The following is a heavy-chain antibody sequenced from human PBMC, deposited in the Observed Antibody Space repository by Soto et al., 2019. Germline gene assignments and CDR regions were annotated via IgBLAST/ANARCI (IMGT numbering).Heavy chain of an antibody. Sequence: QVQLQESGPGLVNPSETLSLTCTFSGGSISSYDWSWIRQPAGKGLEWIGRIYTSGRTNYNPSLTGPATVSVGTSQNHFSLKLRYVSAADKSVSYFSRDSYCSSTGCYYHWLGPRGQGTRVNVSS. J-gene: IGHJ5*01. CDR3: SRDSYCSSTGCYYHWLGP. CDR2: IYTSGRT. V-gene: IGHV4-4*07. D-gene: IGHD2-2*01. CDR1: GGSISSYD.